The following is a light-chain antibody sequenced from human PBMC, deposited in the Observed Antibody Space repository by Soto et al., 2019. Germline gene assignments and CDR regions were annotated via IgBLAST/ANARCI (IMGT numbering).Light chain of an antibody. CDR2: WAS. CDR3: QQYFSTPWT. Sequence: EIVLTQSPGTLSLSPGERATLSCRASQSVSSRYLAWYQQKPGQPPKLLLYWASTRNSGVPDRFSGSGSGTDFTLTISGLRAEDVAVYYCQQYFSTPWTFGQGTKVDIK. J-gene: IGKJ1*01. V-gene: IGKV3-20*01. CDR1: QSVSSRY.